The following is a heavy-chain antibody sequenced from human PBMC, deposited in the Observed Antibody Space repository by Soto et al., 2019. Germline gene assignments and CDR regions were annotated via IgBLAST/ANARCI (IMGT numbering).Heavy chain of an antibody. D-gene: IGHD6-19*01. CDR3: AKDRGSGGIVAGTPDY. J-gene: IGHJ4*02. CDR2: FSAGGSR. Sequence: VHLLESGGGLVQPGGSLRLSCAASGFTVSSSAMIWVRQAPGKGLEWVATFSAGGSRYYADSVKGRFTISRNSSQNTLYLQMNGLRAEDTALYYCAKDRGSGGIVAGTPDYWGQGTLVTASS. CDR1: GFTVSSSA. V-gene: IGHV3-23*01.